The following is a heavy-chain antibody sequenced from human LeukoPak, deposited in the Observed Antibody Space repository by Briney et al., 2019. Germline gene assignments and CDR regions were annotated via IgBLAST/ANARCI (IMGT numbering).Heavy chain of an antibody. CDR2: IIPIFGTA. Sequence: SVKVSCKASGGTFSSYAISWVRQAPGQGLGWMGGIIPIFGTANYAQKFQGRVTITADESTSTAYMELSSLRSEDTAVYYCARGIECSGGSCSETPFDYWGQGTLVTVSS. CDR3: ARGIECSGGSCSETPFDY. V-gene: IGHV1-69*13. J-gene: IGHJ4*02. CDR1: GGTFSSYA. D-gene: IGHD2-15*01.